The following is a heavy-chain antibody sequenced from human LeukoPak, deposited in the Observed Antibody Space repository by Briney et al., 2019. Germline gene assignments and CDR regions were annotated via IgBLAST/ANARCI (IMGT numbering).Heavy chain of an antibody. CDR1: GGTFSSYA. D-gene: IGHD3-22*01. J-gene: IGHJ4*02. Sequence: SVKVSCKASGGTFSSYAISWVRQAPGQGLEWMGGIIPIFGTANYAQKFQGRVTITADESTSTAYMELSSLRAEDTAVYYCARGSTYYESSGQVPFDYWGQGTLVTVSS. CDR3: ARGSTYYESSGQVPFDY. V-gene: IGHV1-69*13. CDR2: IIPIFGTA.